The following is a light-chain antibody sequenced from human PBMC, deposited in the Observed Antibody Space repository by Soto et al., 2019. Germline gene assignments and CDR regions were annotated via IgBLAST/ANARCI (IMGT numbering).Light chain of an antibody. J-gene: IGKJ2*01. CDR1: QSVSSYY. Sequence: EIVLTQSPGTLSLSPGERATLSCRASQSVSSYYLGWYQQKPGQAPRLLIYGASSRATGIPDRFSGSGSGTDFTLTISRLEPEDFAVYNCQQYGSSPYTFGQGTKVEIK. V-gene: IGKV3-20*01. CDR2: GAS. CDR3: QQYGSSPYT.